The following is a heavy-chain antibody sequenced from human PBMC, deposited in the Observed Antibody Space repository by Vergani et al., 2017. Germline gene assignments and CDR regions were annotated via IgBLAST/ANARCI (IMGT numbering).Heavy chain of an antibody. CDR1: GYTLSKLS. V-gene: IGHV1-24*01. J-gene: IGHJ4*02. D-gene: IGHD3-10*01. Sequence: QVQLVQSGAEVKKPGASVKVSCKVSGYTLSKLSMHWVRQAPGKGLEWMGGFDLEDGETIYAQKFQGRVTMTEDTTTDAAFMELSSLRSDDTAVFDCAARGGGYQGFDYWGQGTLVTVPS. CDR3: AARGGGYQGFDY. CDR2: FDLEDGET.